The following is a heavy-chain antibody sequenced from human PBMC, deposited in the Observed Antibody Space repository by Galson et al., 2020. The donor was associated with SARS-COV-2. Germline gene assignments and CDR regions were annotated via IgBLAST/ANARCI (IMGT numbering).Heavy chain of an antibody. CDR1: GGSISDYY. J-gene: IGHJ4*02. CDR3: ASSPTYPKYHFDH. Sequence: SETLSLTCTVSGGSISDYYWNWIRQPPGKGLEWIGFIYYSVSTNYNPSLKSRVTISIDTSKNQFSLKLSSVTAADTAVYYCASSPTYPKYHFDHWGQGTLVTVSS. D-gene: IGHD2-2*01. V-gene: IGHV4-59*13. CDR2: IYYSVST.